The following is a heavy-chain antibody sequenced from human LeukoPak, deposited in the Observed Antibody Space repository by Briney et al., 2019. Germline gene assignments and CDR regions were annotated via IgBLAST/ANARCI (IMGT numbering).Heavy chain of an antibody. CDR1: GFTFSSHW. V-gene: IGHV3-74*01. J-gene: IGHJ3*02. D-gene: IGHD1-7*01. Sequence: GGSLRLSCAASGFTFSSHWMHWVRQAPGKGLVWVSRINSDGSSISYADSVKGRFTISRDNAKNTLYLQMNSLRAEDTAVYYCARGTNWNYGAFDIWGQGTMVTVSS. CDR3: ARGTNWNYGAFDI. CDR2: INSDGSSI.